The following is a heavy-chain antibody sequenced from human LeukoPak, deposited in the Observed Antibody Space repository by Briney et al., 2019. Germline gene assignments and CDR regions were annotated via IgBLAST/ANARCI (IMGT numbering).Heavy chain of an antibody. CDR1: GYTFTVYY. D-gene: IGHD6-19*01. CDR2: INPSSGGA. V-gene: IGHV1-2*06. Sequence: ASVKVSCKASGYTFTVYYMHWVRQAPGQGLEWMGRINPSSGGAHYAQKFQGRVTMTRDTSISTAYMELSRLRSDDTAVYYCVRRPTGWNYFDYWGQGTLVTVSS. J-gene: IGHJ4*02. CDR3: VRRPTGWNYFDY.